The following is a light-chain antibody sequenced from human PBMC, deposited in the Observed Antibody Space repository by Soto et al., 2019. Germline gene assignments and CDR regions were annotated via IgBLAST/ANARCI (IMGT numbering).Light chain of an antibody. CDR3: SSFTTTSTYV. CDR1: SSDVGGGYNY. Sequence: QSALTQPASVSGSPGQSIAISCTGTSSDVGGGYNYVSWYQQHPGKAPKLIIYDVSNRPSGVSNRFSGSKSGTTASLTISGLQAEDEADYYCSSFTTTSTYVFRTGTKLTVL. CDR2: DVS. V-gene: IGLV2-14*01. J-gene: IGLJ1*01.